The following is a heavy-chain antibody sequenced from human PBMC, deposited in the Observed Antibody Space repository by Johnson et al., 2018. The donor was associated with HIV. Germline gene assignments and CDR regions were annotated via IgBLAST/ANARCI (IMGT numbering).Heavy chain of an antibody. V-gene: IGHV3-66*01. J-gene: IGHJ3*02. D-gene: IGHD6-6*01. CDR3: ASTRLGAFDI. Sequence: VQLVESGGGLVKPGGSLRLSCAASGFAFSDYYMAWIRQAPGKGLEWVSVIYSGGSTFYADSVKGRFTISRDNSGNTLYLQMDSLRVEDTAVYYCASTRLGAFDIWGQGTMVTVSS. CDR2: IYSGGST. CDR1: GFAFSDYY.